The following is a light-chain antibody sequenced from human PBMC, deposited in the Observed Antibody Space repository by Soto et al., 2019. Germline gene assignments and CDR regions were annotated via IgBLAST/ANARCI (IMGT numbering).Light chain of an antibody. CDR3: QQYNKWPQT. V-gene: IGKV3-15*01. J-gene: IGKJ1*01. Sequence: EIVMTQSPATVPVSPGEIVTLCCRASQSVSIDLAWYQQKPGQAPRLLIYGASTRATDIPATFTGSGSGTEFTLTISSLQSEDIAVYYCQQYNKWPQTFGQGTKVDIK. CDR2: GAS. CDR1: QSVSID.